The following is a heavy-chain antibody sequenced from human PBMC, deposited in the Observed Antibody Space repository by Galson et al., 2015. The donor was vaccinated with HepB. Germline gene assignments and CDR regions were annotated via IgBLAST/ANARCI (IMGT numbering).Heavy chain of an antibody. V-gene: IGHV3-30*04. D-gene: IGHD4-17*01. J-gene: IGHJ4*02. Sequence: SLRLSCAASGFTFSSYAMHWVRQAPGKGLEWVAVISYDGSNKYYADSVKGRFTISRDNSKNTLYLQMNSLRAEDTAVYYCARVFKNGDDYWGQGTLVTVSS. CDR1: GFTFSSYA. CDR3: ARVFKNGDDY. CDR2: ISYDGSNK.